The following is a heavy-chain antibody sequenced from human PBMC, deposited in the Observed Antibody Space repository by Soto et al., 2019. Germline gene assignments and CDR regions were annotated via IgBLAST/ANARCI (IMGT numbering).Heavy chain of an antibody. CDR1: GGTFSSYA. CDR3: ARDETPNYYDSSGYYSN. CDR2: IIPIFGTA. J-gene: IGHJ4*02. D-gene: IGHD3-22*01. Sequence: QVQLVQSGAEVKKPGSSVKVSCKASGGTFSSYAISWVRQAPGQGLEWMGGIIPIFGTANYAQKFQGRVTITPDKSTSTAYMELSSLRSEDTAVYYCARDETPNYYDSSGYYSNWGQGTLVTVSS. V-gene: IGHV1-69*06.